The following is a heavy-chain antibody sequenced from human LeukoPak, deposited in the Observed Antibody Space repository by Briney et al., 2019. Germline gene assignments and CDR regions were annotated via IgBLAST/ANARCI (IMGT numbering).Heavy chain of an antibody. CDR3: AHRLNSFNWNDCFDH. Sequence: SGPTLVKPTQTLTLTCTFSGFSLSTSGVGVGWVRQPPGKALEWLAHIYWNDDKRYSPSLNSRITITKGTSKNQVVLTMTNMDPVDAATYYCAHRLNSFNWNDCFDHWGQGTLVTVSS. V-gene: IGHV2-5*01. CDR1: GFSLSTSGVG. J-gene: IGHJ4*02. D-gene: IGHD1-20*01. CDR2: IYWNDDK.